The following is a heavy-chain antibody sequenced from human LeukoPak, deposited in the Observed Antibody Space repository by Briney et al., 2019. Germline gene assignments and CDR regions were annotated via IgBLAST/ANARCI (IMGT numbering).Heavy chain of an antibody. Sequence: GGSLRLSCAVSGFTFRNYWMYWVRQAPGVALVWVSRISGDGSTTTYADTVKGRFTISRDNAKNTLYLQMNSLRADDTAVYYCASSLLGVSPWGQGTLVTVSS. CDR1: GFTFRNYW. CDR2: ISGDGSTT. J-gene: IGHJ4*02. V-gene: IGHV3-74*01. D-gene: IGHD3-3*01. CDR3: ASSLLGVSP.